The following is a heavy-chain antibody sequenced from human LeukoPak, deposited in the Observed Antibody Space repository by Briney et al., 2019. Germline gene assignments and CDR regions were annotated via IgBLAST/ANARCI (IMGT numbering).Heavy chain of an antibody. D-gene: IGHD1-1*01. CDR1: GFTFSKDG. CDR2: VNDNGANT. V-gene: IGHV3-23*01. CDR3: AGCAGNSCYFDY. J-gene: IGHJ4*02. Sequence: GGSLRLSCAASGFTFSKDGMSWVRQAPGKGLEWVSTVNDNGANTHYADSVKGRFTISRDNSRNTLLLEMNSLRAEDTAVYYCAGCAGNSCYFDYWGQGTLVIVSS.